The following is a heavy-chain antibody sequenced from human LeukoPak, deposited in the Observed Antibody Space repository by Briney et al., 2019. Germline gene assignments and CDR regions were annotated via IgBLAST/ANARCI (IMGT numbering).Heavy chain of an antibody. CDR1: GGSISNSSYY. V-gene: IGHV4-39*07. CDR3: ARELIAAAGGRHRRFDP. J-gene: IGHJ5*02. D-gene: IGHD6-13*01. CDR2: IYYSGST. Sequence: PSETLSLTCTVSGGSISNSSYYWGWIRQPPGKGLEWIGSIYYSGSTYYNPSLKSRVTISVDTSKNQFSLKLSSVTAADTAVYYCARELIAAAGGRHRRFDPWGQGTLVTVSS.